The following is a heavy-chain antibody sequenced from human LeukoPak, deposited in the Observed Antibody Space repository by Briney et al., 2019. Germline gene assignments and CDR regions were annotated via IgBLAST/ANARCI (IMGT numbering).Heavy chain of an antibody. CDR3: ARGNTRSWFDP. CDR1: GFTFSSYD. V-gene: IGHV3-13*01. CDR2: IGTAGDT. J-gene: IGHJ5*02. Sequence: GGSVRLSCGASGFTFSSYDMHWVRQATGKGLEWVSAIGTAGDTYYPGSVKGRFTISRENAKNSLYLQMNSLRAGDTAVYYCARGNTRSWFDPWGQGTLVTVSS.